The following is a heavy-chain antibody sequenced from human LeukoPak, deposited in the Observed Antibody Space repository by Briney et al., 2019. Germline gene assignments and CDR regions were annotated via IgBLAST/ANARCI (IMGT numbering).Heavy chain of an antibody. CDR2: IAVGSGNT. J-gene: IGHJ6*03. Sequence: GASVKVSCKASGFTFTSSAMQWVRQARGQRLEWIGWIAVGSGNTNYAQKFQERVTITRDMSTSTAYMELSSLRSEDTAVYYCAADLRFYCTNGVCYDRTYYYYYMDVWGKGTTVTVSS. CDR3: AADLRFYCTNGVCYDRTYYYYYMDV. V-gene: IGHV1-58*02. D-gene: IGHD2-8*01. CDR1: GFTFTSSA.